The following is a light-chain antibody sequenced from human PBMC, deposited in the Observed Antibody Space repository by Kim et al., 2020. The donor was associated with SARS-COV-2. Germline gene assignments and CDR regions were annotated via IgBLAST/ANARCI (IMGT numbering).Light chain of an antibody. CDR1: QSIDTY. Sequence: PGERATLSCRASQSIDTYLAWYQQRPGQAPRLLVYDASNRATGVPDRFSGSGSGTDFTLTISNLEPEDFSTYYCQQRNSWPPAVTFGGGTKVDIK. CDR2: DAS. V-gene: IGKV3-11*01. J-gene: IGKJ4*01. CDR3: QQRNSWPPAVT.